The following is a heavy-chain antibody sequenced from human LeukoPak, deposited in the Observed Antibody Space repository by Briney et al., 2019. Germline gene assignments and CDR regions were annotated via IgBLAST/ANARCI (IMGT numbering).Heavy chain of an antibody. CDR2: MYNGGST. CDR3: ARHIREYRSGWYGFGY. D-gene: IGHD6-19*01. CDR1: GGSINSSSYY. Sequence: SETLSLTCTVSGGSINSSSYYWGWIRQPPGKGLEWIGSMYNGGSTYYNPSLKSRVTISVDMSKNQFSLKLSSVTAADTAVYYCARHIREYRSGWYGFGYWGQGTLVTVSS. V-gene: IGHV4-39*01. J-gene: IGHJ4*02.